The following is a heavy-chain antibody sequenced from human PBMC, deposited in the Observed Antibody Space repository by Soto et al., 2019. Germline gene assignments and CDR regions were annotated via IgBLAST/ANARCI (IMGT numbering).Heavy chain of an antibody. V-gene: IGHV1-18*04. J-gene: IGHJ4*02. CDR3: ARDRDTAWDY. CDR2: ISAYNGNT. CDR1: AYPLTSSG. Sequence: XSVKVACTASAYPLTSSGIIWMRQAPGQGLEWMGWISAYNGNTNYAQKLQGRVTMTTDTSTSTAYMELRSLRSDDTAVYYCARDRDTAWDYWGQGTLVTVSS. D-gene: IGHD5-18*01.